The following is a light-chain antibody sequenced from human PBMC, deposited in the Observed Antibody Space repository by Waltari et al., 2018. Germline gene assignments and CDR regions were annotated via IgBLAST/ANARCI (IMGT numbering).Light chain of an antibody. CDR2: DAS. Sequence: EIVLTQSPATLSLSPGERATLSCRASQSVSSYLAWYQQEPGQAPRLLIYDASNRASGSPAMFSGSASGTDFTITISSLEPEDFAVYYCQERSNWLTFGGGTKVEIK. V-gene: IGKV3-11*01. CDR1: QSVSSY. CDR3: QERSNWLT. J-gene: IGKJ4*01.